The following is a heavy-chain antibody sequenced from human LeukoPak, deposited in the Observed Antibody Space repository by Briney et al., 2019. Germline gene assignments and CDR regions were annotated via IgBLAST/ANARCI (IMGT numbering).Heavy chain of an antibody. CDR2: INPSGGST. CDR1: GYTFTSYY. D-gene: IGHD2-21*02. Sequence: ASVKVSCKASGYTFTSYYMHWVRQAPGQGLEWMGIINPSGGSTSYAQKFQGRVTMTRDMSTSTVYMELSSLRSEDTAVYYCASLAYCGGDCPLGAFDIWGQGTMVTVSS. CDR3: ASLAYCGGDCPLGAFDI. V-gene: IGHV1-46*01. J-gene: IGHJ3*02.